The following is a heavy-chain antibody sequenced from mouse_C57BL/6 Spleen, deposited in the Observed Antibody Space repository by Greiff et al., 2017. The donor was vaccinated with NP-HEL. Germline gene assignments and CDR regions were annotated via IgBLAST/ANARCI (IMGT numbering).Heavy chain of an antibody. CDR3: ARRSNYESYYAMDY. CDR2: IYPRSGNT. D-gene: IGHD2-5*01. Sequence: VQLQQSGAELARPGASVKLSCKASGYTFTSYGISWVKQRTGQGLEWIGEIYPRSGNTYYNEKFKGKATLTADKSSSTAYMELRSLTSEDSVVYFCARRSNYESYYAMDYWGQGTSVTVSS. J-gene: IGHJ4*01. CDR1: GYTFTSYG. V-gene: IGHV1-81*01.